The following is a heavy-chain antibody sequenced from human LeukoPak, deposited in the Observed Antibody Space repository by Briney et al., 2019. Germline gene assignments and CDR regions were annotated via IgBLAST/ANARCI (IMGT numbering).Heavy chain of an antibody. J-gene: IGHJ5*02. D-gene: IGHD3-10*01. CDR1: GGTFSSYA. CDR2: INPNSGGT. CDR3: ARDKDYYGSGSYYNDPPTWFDP. V-gene: IGHV1-2*02. Sequence: GSSVKVSCKASGGTFSSYAISWVRQAPGQGLEWMGWINPNSGGTNYAQKFQGRVTMTRDTSISTAYMELSRLRSDDTAVYYCARDKDYYGSGSYYNDPPTWFDPWGQGTLVTVSS.